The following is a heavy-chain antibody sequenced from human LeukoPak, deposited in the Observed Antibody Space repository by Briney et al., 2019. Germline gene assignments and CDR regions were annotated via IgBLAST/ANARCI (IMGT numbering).Heavy chain of an antibody. Sequence: GGSLRLSCAASGFTFSSYGMHWFRQAPGKGLEWVAVISYDGSNKYYADSVKGRFTISRDNSKDTLYLQMNSLRAEDTAVYYCAKDSGFTVATDYWGQGTLVTVSS. CDR3: AKDSGFTVATDY. CDR2: ISYDGSNK. V-gene: IGHV3-30*18. CDR1: GFTFSSYG. D-gene: IGHD4-17*01. J-gene: IGHJ4*02.